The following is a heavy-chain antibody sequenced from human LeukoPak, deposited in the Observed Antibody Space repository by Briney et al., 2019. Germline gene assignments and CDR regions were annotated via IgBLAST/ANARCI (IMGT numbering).Heavy chain of an antibody. D-gene: IGHD5-18*01. CDR3: ARDQGLTAPPPYGLDV. CDR2: IIPVLNIT. V-gene: IGHV1-69*04. CDR1: GGTFSTSA. Sequence: ASVKVSCKTSGGTFSTSAITWVRQAPGQGLEWMGRIIPVLNITTYVQRFQGRVTITADTSTSTVYMELSSLRSEETAVYYCARDQGLTAPPPYGLDVWGQGTTVIVSS. J-gene: IGHJ6*02.